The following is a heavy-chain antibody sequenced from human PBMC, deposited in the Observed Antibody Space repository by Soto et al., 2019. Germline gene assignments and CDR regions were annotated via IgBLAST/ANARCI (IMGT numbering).Heavy chain of an antibody. Sequence: QVQLVESGGGLVKPGGSLRLSCAASGFTFSDYYMTWIRQAPGKGLEWLSYISTTGGDTNYADSMKGRFTISRDNAKNSLYLQMNSLRAEDTAVYYCARDRSAPKYGGQGTLVTVSS. CDR3: ARDRSAPKY. CDR2: ISTTGGDT. V-gene: IGHV3-11*05. J-gene: IGHJ4*02. CDR1: GFTFSDYY.